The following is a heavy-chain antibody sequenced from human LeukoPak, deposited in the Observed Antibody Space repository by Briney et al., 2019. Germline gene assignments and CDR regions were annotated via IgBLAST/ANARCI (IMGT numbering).Heavy chain of an antibody. CDR2: ISGSGGST. V-gene: IGHV3-23*01. J-gene: IGHJ4*02. CDR1: GFTFSSYA. CDR3: AKFPEGYCSSPSCYQPHYFDY. D-gene: IGHD2-2*01. Sequence: GGSLRLSCAVSGFTFSSYAMSWVRQAPGKGLEWVSAISGSGGSTYYADPVKGRFTISRDNSKNTLYLQVNNLRGEDTALYYCAKFPEGYCSSPSCYQPHYFDYWGQGTLVTVSS.